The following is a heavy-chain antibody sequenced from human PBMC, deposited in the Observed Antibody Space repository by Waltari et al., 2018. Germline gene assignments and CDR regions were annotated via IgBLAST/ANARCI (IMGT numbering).Heavy chain of an antibody. CDR1: GFSLSTSGVG. V-gene: IGHV2-5*01. Sequence: QITLKESGPTLVKPTQTLTLTCTFSGFSLSTSGVGVGWIRQPPGKALEWLALIYWNDDKRYSPSLKSRLTITKDTSKNHVVLTMTNRDPVDTATYYGAHRRSVGGRYSYGLFFDLWGRGTLVTVSS. CDR2: IYWNDDK. CDR3: AHRRSVGGRYSYGLFFDL. J-gene: IGHJ2*01. D-gene: IGHD5-18*01.